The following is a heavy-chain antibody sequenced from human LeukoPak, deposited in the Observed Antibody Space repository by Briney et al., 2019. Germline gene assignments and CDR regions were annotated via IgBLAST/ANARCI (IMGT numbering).Heavy chain of an antibody. Sequence: GGSLRLSCAASGFTFSNAWMTWVRQAPGKGLEWVGRSKSQSDGGTTDYAGPVKGRFTISRDDSKNTPYLQMNSLKNEDTGMYYCTTGGLHWGQGTLVTVSA. CDR3: TTGGLH. V-gene: IGHV3-15*01. CDR1: GFTFSNAW. J-gene: IGHJ4*02. CDR2: SKSQSDGGTT.